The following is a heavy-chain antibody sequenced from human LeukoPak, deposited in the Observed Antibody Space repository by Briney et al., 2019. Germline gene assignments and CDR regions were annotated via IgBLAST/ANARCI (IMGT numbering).Heavy chain of an antibody. CDR1: GFTFSSYE. CDR2: ISSSGSTI. Sequence: GGSLRLSCAASGFTFSSYEMNWVRQAPGKGLEWVSYISSSGSTIYYADSLKGRFTISRDNAKNSLYLQMNSLRAEDTAVYYCARDDGRYYDSSGWDYWGQGTLVTVSS. J-gene: IGHJ4*02. CDR3: ARDDGRYYDSSGWDY. D-gene: IGHD3-22*01. V-gene: IGHV3-48*03.